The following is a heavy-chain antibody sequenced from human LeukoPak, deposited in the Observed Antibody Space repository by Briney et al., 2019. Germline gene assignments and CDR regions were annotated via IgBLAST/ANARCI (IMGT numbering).Heavy chain of an antibody. D-gene: IGHD3-3*01. CDR1: GFTVSSNY. V-gene: IGHV3-53*01. CDR3: ARERGDFWSGYWVFDY. CDR2: IYRGDNT. Sequence: PGGSLRLSCAASGFTVSSNYMSWVRQAPEKGLEWVSVIYRGDNTYYADSVRGRFTISRDNSKNTLYLQMNSLRAEDTAVYYCARERGDFWSGYWVFDYWGQGTLVTVSS. J-gene: IGHJ4*02.